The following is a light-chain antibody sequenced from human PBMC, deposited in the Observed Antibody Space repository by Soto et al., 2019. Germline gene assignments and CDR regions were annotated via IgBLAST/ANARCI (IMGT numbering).Light chain of an antibody. V-gene: IGKV3-15*01. J-gene: IGKJ1*01. CDR3: QQYNDWPLT. CDR1: QSVSSN. Sequence: EIVMTQSPVTLSVSPGERVTLSCRASQSVSSNLAWYQQKPGQAPSLLIYGAFTRATGIPARFSGTGSGTEFTLTISSLQSEDLALYYCQQYNDWPLTFGQGTKVDNK. CDR2: GAF.